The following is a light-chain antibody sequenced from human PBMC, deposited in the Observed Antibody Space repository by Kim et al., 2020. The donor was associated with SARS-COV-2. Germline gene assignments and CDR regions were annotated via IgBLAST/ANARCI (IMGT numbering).Light chain of an antibody. CDR2: GAA. CDR3: QQYNNWPPWT. J-gene: IGKJ1*01. V-gene: IGKV3-15*01. Sequence: ATGGRATHASRPGQRVSSNLAWYQQKPGEAARLLIYGAATRATGIPARFSGSGSGTEFTLTISSLQSEDFAVYYCQQYNNWPPWTFGQGTKVDIK. CDR1: QRVSSN.